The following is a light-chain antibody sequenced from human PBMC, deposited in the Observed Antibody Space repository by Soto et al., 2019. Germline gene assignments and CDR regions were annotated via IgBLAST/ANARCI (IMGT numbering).Light chain of an antibody. J-gene: IGLJ1*01. V-gene: IGLV1-40*01. CDR1: SSNIGAYYD. CDR2: SNT. Sequence: QSVLTQPPSVSGAPGQRVTISCTGSSSNIGAYYDVHWYQQVPGTAPKLLIFSNTNRPSGVPDQFSGSKSGTSASLAIRGIQSEDEGDYYCSSWDGSLNAYVFGTGTKVTVL. CDR3: SSWDGSLNAYV.